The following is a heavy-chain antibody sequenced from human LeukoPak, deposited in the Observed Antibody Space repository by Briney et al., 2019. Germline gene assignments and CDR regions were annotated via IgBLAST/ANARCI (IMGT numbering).Heavy chain of an antibody. D-gene: IGHD6-19*01. CDR2: IIPIFGTA. V-gene: IGHV1-69*06. Sequence: SVKVSCKASGGTFSSYAISWVRQAPGQGLEWMGGIIPIFGTANHAQKFQGRVTITADKSTSTAYMELSSLRSEDTAVYYCARDGGYSSGTTSGYFQHWGQGTLVTVSS. CDR1: GGTFSSYA. CDR3: ARDGGYSSGTTSGYFQH. J-gene: IGHJ1*01.